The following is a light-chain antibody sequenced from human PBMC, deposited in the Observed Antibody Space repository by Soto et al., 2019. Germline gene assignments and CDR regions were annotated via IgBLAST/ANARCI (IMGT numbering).Light chain of an antibody. CDR3: QQRSNWPPSIT. CDR1: QSVYSY. J-gene: IGKJ5*01. Sequence: EIVLTQSPATLSLSPGERATLSRRASQSVYSYLAWYQQKPGQAPRLLIYDASNRASGIPARFSGSGSGTDFTLTISSLEAEDFAVYYCQQRSNWPPSITFGQGTRLEIK. CDR2: DAS. V-gene: IGKV3-11*01.